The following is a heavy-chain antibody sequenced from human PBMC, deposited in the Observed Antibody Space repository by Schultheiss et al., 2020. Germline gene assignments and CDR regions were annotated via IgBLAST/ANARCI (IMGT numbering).Heavy chain of an antibody. D-gene: IGHD4-17*01. CDR1: GGSISSGGYY. CDR2: ISYSGST. J-gene: IGHJ3*02. CDR3: ARRNGDDAFDI. V-gene: IGHV4-31*03. Sequence: SETLSLTCTVSGGSISSGGYYWSWIRQHPGKGLEWIGYISYSGSTYYNPSLKSRVTISVDTSKNQFSLKLSSVTAADTAVYYCARRNGDDAFDIWGQGTMVTVSS.